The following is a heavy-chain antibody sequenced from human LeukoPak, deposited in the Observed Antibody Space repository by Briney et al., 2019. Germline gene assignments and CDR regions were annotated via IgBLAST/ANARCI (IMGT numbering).Heavy chain of an antibody. D-gene: IGHD6-13*01. J-gene: IGHJ4*02. CDR3: ARGPLGSSWGY. CDR2: INHSGST. V-gene: IGHV4-34*01. CDR1: GGSFSGDY. Sequence: SETLSLTCAVYGGSFSGDYWSWIRQPPGKGLEWIGEINHSGSTNYNPSLKSRVTISVDTSKNQFSLKLSSVTAADTAVYYCARGPLGSSWGYWGQGTLVTVSS.